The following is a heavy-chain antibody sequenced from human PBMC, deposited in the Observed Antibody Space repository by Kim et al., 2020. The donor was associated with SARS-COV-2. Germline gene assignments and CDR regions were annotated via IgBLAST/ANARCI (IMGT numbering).Heavy chain of an antibody. J-gene: IGHJ6*02. CDR1: GAAITSHY. Sequence: SETLSLTCAVSGAAITSHYWSWIRQPAGKGLVWIGRVYTSGLKKYNPSLKSRVTLSVDTSKNQFSLRLTSVTAADTAVYYCAREAFGLGGSHSGMDVWGQGTTVSVS. CDR2: VYTSGLK. CDR3: AREAFGLGGSHSGMDV. D-gene: IGHD3-3*01. V-gene: IGHV4-4*07.